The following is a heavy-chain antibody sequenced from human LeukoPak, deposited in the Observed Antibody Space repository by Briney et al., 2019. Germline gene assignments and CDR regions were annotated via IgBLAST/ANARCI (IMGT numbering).Heavy chain of an antibody. D-gene: IGHD3-10*01. CDR1: GFTFSSYA. CDR2: ISGSGGST. Sequence: PGGSLRLSCAASGFTFSSYAMSWVRQAPGEGLEWVSAISGSGGSTYYADSVKGRFTISRDNSKNTLYLQMNSLRAEDTAVYYCAKDYGSGSALFDYWGQGTLVTVSS. CDR3: AKDYGSGSALFDY. V-gene: IGHV3-23*01. J-gene: IGHJ4*02.